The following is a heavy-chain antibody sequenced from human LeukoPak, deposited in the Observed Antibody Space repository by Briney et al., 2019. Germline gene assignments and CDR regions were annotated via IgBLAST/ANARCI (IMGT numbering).Heavy chain of an antibody. D-gene: IGHD4-17*01. J-gene: IGHJ4*02. Sequence: SETLSLTCTVSGGSLSSGSYYWGWVRQPAGRGLEWIGRIYTSGSTNNNPSLKSRVTISVETSKNQFSLKLSSVSAADTAVYYCARDGDDYGDLSFDYWGQGTLVTVSS. CDR2: IYTSGST. CDR1: GGSLSSGSYY. V-gene: IGHV4-61*02. CDR3: ARDGDDYGDLSFDY.